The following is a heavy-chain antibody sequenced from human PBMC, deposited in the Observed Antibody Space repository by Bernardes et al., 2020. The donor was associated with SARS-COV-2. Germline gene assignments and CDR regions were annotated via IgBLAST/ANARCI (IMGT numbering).Heavy chain of an antibody. V-gene: IGHV1-18*01. J-gene: IGHJ6*02. D-gene: IGHD6-19*01. Sequence: ASVKVSCKASGYTFTSYGISWVRQAPGQGLEWMGWISAYNGNTNYAQKLQGRVTMTTDTSTSTAYMELRSLRSDDTAVYYCARVFSSGWMMIYYGMDVWGQGTTVTVSS. CDR2: ISAYNGNT. CDR1: GYTFTSYG. CDR3: ARVFSSGWMMIYYGMDV.